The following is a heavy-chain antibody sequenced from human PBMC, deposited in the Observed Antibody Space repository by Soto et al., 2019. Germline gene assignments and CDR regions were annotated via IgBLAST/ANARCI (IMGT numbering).Heavy chain of an antibody. D-gene: IGHD3-22*01. V-gene: IGHV3-53*01. Sequence: SGGSLRLSCAASGFTFGDYAMQWVRQAPGKGLEWVSAIYSGGSTYYADSVKGRFTISRDNSKNTLYLQMNSLRAEDTAVYYCVRSGSRGPFDYWGQGTLVTVSS. CDR3: VRSGSRGPFDY. CDR1: GFTFGDYA. CDR2: IYSGGST. J-gene: IGHJ4*02.